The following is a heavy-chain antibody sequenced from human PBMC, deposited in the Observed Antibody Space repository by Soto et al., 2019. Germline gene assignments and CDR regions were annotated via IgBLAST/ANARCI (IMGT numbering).Heavy chain of an antibody. D-gene: IGHD2-15*01. V-gene: IGHV3-23*01. J-gene: IGHJ4*02. CDR1: GFTFSSYA. Sequence: EVQLLESGGGLVQPGGSLRLSCAASGFTFSSYAMSWVRQAQGKGLEWVSAISGSGGSTYYADSVKGRFTISRDNSKNTLYLQMNSLRAEDTAVYYCAKDGDTVVVVAAHGTYYFDYWGQGTLVTVSS. CDR2: ISGSGGST. CDR3: AKDGDTVVVVAAHGTYYFDY.